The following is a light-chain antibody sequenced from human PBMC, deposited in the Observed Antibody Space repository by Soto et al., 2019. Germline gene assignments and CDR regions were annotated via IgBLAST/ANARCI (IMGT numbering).Light chain of an antibody. J-gene: IGLJ1*01. CDR1: SSYVGSYNH. CDR3: FSFTTTSTHV. Sequence: QSALTRADSVSRSPGQWITISYPGISSYVGSYNHVSWFQQHPGKAPKLMISEVNNRPSGVSNRFSGSKSGNTAYLTISGLQVEDEAESFCFSFTTTSTHVFGTGTKVT. CDR2: EVN. V-gene: IGLV2-14*02.